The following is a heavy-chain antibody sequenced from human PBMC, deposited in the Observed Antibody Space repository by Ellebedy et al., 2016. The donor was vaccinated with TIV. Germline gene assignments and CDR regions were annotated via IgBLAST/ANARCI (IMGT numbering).Heavy chain of an antibody. Sequence: AASVKVSCKASGYTFTSYAMHWVRQAPGQRLEWMGWINAGNGNTKYSQKFQGRVTITRDTSASTANMELSSLRSEDTAVYYCARAVASGYSHYYFDYWGQGTLVTVSS. CDR1: GYTFTSYA. CDR3: ARAVASGYSHYYFDY. CDR2: INAGNGNT. V-gene: IGHV1-3*01. J-gene: IGHJ4*02. D-gene: IGHD3-22*01.